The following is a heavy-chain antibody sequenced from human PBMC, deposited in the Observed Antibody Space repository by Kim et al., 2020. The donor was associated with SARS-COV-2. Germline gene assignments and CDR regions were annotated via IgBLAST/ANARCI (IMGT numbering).Heavy chain of an antibody. CDR2: INNGGGEI. J-gene: IGHJ4*02. CDR3: AKSIGGSSYSPIDY. D-gene: IGHD2-15*01. Sequence: GGSLRLSCAASEFTFSSCAMSWVRQAPGKGLEWVSVINNGGGEIFYADSAKGRFTISRDNSKNTLYLQVNSLRAEDTAVYYCAKSIGGSSYSPIDYWGQGTLVTVSS. CDR1: EFTFSSCA. V-gene: IGHV3-23*01.